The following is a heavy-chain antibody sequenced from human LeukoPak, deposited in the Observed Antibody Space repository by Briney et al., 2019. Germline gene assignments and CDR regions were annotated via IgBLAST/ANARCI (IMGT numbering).Heavy chain of an antibody. CDR3: AEGGWQLARGGPKPSAFDY. Sequence: GASVKVSCKASGGTFSSYAISWVRQAPGQGLEWMGGIIPIFGTANYAQKFQGRVTITTDESTSTAYMELSSLRSEDTAVYYCAEGGWQLARGGPKPSAFDYWGQGTLVTVSS. J-gene: IGHJ4*02. CDR1: GGTFSSYA. V-gene: IGHV1-69*05. D-gene: IGHD6-6*01. CDR2: IIPIFGTA.